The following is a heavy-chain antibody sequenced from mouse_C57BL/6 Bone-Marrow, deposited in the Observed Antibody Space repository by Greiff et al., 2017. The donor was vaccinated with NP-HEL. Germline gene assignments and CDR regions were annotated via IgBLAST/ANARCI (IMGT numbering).Heavy chain of an antibody. CDR3: ARQVYYYGSSPFAY. Sequence: EVQVVESGGGLVKPGGSLKLSCAASGFTFSDYGMHWVRQAPEKGLEWVAYISSGSSTIYYADTVKGRFTISRDNAKNTLFLQITSLRSEDTAMYYCARQVYYYGSSPFAYWGQGTLVTVSA. CDR2: ISSGSSTI. CDR1: GFTFSDYG. J-gene: IGHJ3*01. V-gene: IGHV5-17*01. D-gene: IGHD1-1*01.